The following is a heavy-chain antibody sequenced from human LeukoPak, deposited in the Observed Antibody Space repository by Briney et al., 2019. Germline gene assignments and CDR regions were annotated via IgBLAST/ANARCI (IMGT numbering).Heavy chain of an antibody. V-gene: IGHV1-69*04. Sequence: SVKVSRKASGGTFSSYTISWVRQAPGQGLEWMGRIIPILGIANYAQKFQGRVTITADKSTSTAYMELSSLRSEDTAVYYCARDRVRFLEWFTDAFDIWGQGTMVTVSS. D-gene: IGHD3-3*01. CDR3: ARDRVRFLEWFTDAFDI. J-gene: IGHJ3*02. CDR2: IIPILGIA. CDR1: GGTFSSYT.